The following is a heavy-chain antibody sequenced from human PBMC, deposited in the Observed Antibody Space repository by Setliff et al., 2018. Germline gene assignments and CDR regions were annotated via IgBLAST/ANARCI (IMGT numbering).Heavy chain of an antibody. V-gene: IGHV4-4*07. Sequence: ASETLSLTCTVSGGSISNYYWSWIRQPAGKGLEWIGRIYTSGSTNYNPSLKSRVTMSVDTSKNQFSLKLSSVTAADTAVYYCAREQWLDPPGYYYMDVWAKGTTVTVSS. CDR1: GGSISNYY. J-gene: IGHJ6*03. CDR2: IYTSGST. D-gene: IGHD6-19*01. CDR3: AREQWLDPPGYYYMDV.